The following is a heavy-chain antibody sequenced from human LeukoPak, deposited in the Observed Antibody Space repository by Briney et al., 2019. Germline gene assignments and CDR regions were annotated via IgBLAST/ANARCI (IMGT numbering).Heavy chain of an antibody. Sequence: GGSLRLSCAASGFPFSSHWMYWVRHAPGKGLVWVARLSGDGSTTKHADSVKGRFNISRDNAKSTLYLQMDSLRVEDTALYYCARGIASSRSVAIDLWGRGTLVVVSS. D-gene: IGHD6-13*01. J-gene: IGHJ4*02. V-gene: IGHV3-74*03. CDR1: GFPFSSHW. CDR2: LSGDGSTT. CDR3: ARGIASSRSVAIDL.